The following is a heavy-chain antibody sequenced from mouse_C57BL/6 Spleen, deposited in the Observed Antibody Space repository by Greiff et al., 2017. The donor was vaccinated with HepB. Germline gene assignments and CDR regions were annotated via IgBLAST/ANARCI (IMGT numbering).Heavy chain of an antibody. Sequence: QVQLKQPGAELVRPGSSVKLSCKASGYTFTSYWMDWVKQRPGQGLEWIGNIYPSDSETHYNQKFKDKATLTVDKSSSTAYMQLSSLTSEDSAVYYCAIFDYDDYYAMDYWGQGTSVTGSS. D-gene: IGHD2-4*01. CDR2: IYPSDSET. J-gene: IGHJ4*01. CDR1: GYTFTSYW. V-gene: IGHV1-61*01. CDR3: AIFDYDDYYAMDY.